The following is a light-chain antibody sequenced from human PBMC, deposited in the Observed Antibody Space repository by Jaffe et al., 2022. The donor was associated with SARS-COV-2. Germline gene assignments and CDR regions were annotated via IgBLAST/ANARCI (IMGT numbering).Light chain of an antibody. J-gene: IGLJ3*02. CDR1: TNDVGRYNY. CDR3: SSFTTINNWV. Sequence: QSPLTQPAAVSGSPGQSITISCTGTTNDVGRYNYVSWYQQYPGKAPRLMIYDVSNRPSGVSNRFSGSKSGNTASLTISGLQTEDEADYYCSSFTTINNWVFGGGTKLTVL. V-gene: IGLV2-14*03. CDR2: DVS.